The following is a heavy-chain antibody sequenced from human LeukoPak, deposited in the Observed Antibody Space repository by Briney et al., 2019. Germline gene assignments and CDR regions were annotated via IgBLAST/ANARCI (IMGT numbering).Heavy chain of an antibody. D-gene: IGHD6-6*01. J-gene: IGHJ4*02. CDR3: ARDRLQGYFDY. CDR2: ISSSSSYI. CDR1: GFTFSSYS. Sequence: GGSLRLSCAASGFTFSSYSMNWVRQAPGKGLEWVSSISSSSSYIYYADSVKGRFTISRDNAKNSLYLQMNSLRAEDTAVYYCARDRLQGYFDYWGQGTLATVSS. V-gene: IGHV3-21*01.